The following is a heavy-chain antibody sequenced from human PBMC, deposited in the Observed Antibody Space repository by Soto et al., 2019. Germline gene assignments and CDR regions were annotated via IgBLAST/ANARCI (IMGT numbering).Heavy chain of an antibody. CDR2: IYHSGST. D-gene: IGHD3-10*01. Sequence: SETLSLTCSVSGGSVTNGRSSWNWIRQSPGKGLEWIAYIYHSGSTYYNPSLRSRVTISVDRSENQFSLKLSSVTAADTAVYYCVGGSAASGPNWFDTWGRGPLVTLPS. V-gene: IGHV4-30-2*06. CDR3: VGGSAASGPNWFDT. CDR1: GGSVTNGRSS. J-gene: IGHJ5*02.